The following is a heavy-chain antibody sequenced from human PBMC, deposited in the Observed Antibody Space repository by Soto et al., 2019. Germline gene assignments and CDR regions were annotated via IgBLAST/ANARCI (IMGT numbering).Heavy chain of an antibody. CDR1: GGTFSSNA. J-gene: IGHJ5*02. CDR3: AVTVTGSRSPIDH. D-gene: IGHD2-8*02. V-gene: IGHV1-69*06. Sequence: QVQLVQSGAAVKKPGSSVKVSCKASGGTFSSNAISWVRQAPGQGLEWMGGIIPIYASPNYAQNFQGRVTVTADKATSTAYLELSRLKFADSAIYYCAVTVTGSRSPIDHWGRGTLVIVSS. CDR2: IIPIYASP.